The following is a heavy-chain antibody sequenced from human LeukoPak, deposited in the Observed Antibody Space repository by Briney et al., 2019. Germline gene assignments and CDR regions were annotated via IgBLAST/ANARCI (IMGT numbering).Heavy chain of an antibody. Sequence: PSETLSLTCTVSGVSVSSGSYYWSWIRQPPGKGLEWIGYIYYSGSTNYNPSLKSRVTISVDTSKNQFSLKLSSVTAADTAVYYCARDSSPYSSGWSGIGYWGQGTLVTVSP. CDR3: ARDSSPYSSGWSGIGY. CDR2: IYYSGST. J-gene: IGHJ4*02. V-gene: IGHV4-61*01. CDR1: GVSVSSGSYY. D-gene: IGHD6-19*01.